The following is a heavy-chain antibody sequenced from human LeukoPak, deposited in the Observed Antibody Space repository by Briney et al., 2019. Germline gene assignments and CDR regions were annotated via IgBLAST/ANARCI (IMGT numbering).Heavy chain of an antibody. CDR2: TSYDESHK. Sequence: GSLRLSCAASGFTFSTNAMHWVRQAPGKGLEWVAVTSYDESHKYYADSVKGRFTISRDTANNTLYLQMNSLRAEDTAVYYCARAPMVYAIDYYYMDVWGKGTTVTVSS. CDR3: ARAPMVYAIDYYYMDV. V-gene: IGHV3-30-3*01. CDR1: GFTFSTNA. J-gene: IGHJ6*03. D-gene: IGHD2-8*01.